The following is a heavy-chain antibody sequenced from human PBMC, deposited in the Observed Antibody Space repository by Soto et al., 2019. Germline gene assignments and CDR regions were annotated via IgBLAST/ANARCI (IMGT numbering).Heavy chain of an antibody. J-gene: IGHJ4*02. D-gene: IGHD3-10*01. V-gene: IGHV1-18*01. CDR3: ARVSEYGSGSYIPDY. Sequence: QVQLVQSGAEVKKPGASVKVSCKASGYTFTSYGISWVRQAPGQGLEWIGWISANNGNTNYAQKLKGSVTMTTDTSTGTAYMELRSLRSDDTAVYYCARVSEYGSGSYIPDYWGQGTLVTVSS. CDR1: GYTFTSYG. CDR2: ISANNGNT.